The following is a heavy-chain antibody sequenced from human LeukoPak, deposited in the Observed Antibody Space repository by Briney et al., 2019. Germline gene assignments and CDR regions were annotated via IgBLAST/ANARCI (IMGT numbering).Heavy chain of an antibody. D-gene: IGHD1-1*01. CDR2: IYYSGST. J-gene: IGHJ1*01. V-gene: IGHV4-59*01. Sequence: PSETLSLTCTVSGGSISSYYWSWLRQPPGKGLEWIGYIYYSGSTNYNPSLKSRVTISVDTSKNQFSLKLSSVTAADTAVYYCARAVGYDEYFQHWGQGTLVTVSS. CDR3: ARAVGYDEYFQH. CDR1: GGSISSYY.